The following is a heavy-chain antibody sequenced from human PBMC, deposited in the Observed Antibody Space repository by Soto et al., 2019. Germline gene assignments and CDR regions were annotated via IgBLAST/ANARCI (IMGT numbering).Heavy chain of an antibody. CDR2: INHSGTT. V-gene: IGHV4-34*01. D-gene: IGHD2-21*02. CDR3: ARADRTLVTSYGLDV. CDR1: GGSFSGFY. Sequence: AETLSLTCAVSGGSFSGFYWTWIRQPPGEGLEWIGEINHSGTTNFNPSLRSRLTISLDSSKKHFSLKLTSMTAADAAVYYCARADRTLVTSYGLDVWGQGTTVTVSS. J-gene: IGHJ6*02.